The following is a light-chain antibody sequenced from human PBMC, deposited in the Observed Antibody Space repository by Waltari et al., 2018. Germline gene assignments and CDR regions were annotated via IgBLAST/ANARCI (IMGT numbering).Light chain of an antibody. CDR1: QSLLYSPNHKNY. Sequence: DIQMTQSPDSLAVSLGERAAINCKSSQSLLYSPNHKNYLAWDQQKPGQPPKLLIYWASDRESGVPDRFSGSGSGTDFTLTISSLQAEDVAVYYCQQSHSPPRTFGQGTKLEIK. CDR3: QQSHSPPRT. J-gene: IGKJ2*01. CDR2: WAS. V-gene: IGKV4-1*01.